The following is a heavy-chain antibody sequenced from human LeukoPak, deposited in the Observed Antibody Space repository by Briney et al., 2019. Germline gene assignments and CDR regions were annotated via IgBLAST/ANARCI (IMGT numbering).Heavy chain of an antibody. J-gene: IGHJ4*02. V-gene: IGHV4-39*01. Sequence: SETLSLTCTVSGGSISSSSYYWGWIRQPPGKGLEWIGSICYSGSTYYSPSLKSRVTISVDTSKNQFSLKLTSVTAADTAVYHCARHGGSYSHDYWGQGTLVTVSS. CDR2: ICYSGST. CDR1: GGSISSSSYY. D-gene: IGHD1-26*01. CDR3: ARHGGSYSHDY.